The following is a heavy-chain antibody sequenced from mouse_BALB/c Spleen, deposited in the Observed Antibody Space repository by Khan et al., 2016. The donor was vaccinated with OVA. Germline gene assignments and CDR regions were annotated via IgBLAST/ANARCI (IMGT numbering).Heavy chain of an antibody. CDR1: GFSLTNYG. CDR2: IWSDGST. J-gene: IGHJ4*01. CDR3: ARQPYYHYNIMDY. D-gene: IGHD2-10*01. V-gene: IGHV2-6-1*01. Sequence: QVQLKESGHGLVAPSQSLSITCTISGFSLTNYGVHWVRQPPGKSLEWLVVIWSDGSTTYNSALKSRLTISKDNSKSQVFLKMNSLQTDDTAMYFCARQPYYHYNIMDYWGQGTSVTVSS.